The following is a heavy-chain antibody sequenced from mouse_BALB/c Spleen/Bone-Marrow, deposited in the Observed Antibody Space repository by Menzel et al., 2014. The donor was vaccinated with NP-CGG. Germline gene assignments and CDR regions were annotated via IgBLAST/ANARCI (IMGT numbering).Heavy chain of an antibody. CDR3: ARSLYYGSSYPLYAMDY. CDR1: GYAFSSYW. CDR2: IYPGDGDT. V-gene: IGHV1-80*01. D-gene: IGHD1-1*01. Sequence: QVQLQQSGADLVRPGSSVKISCKASGYAFSSYWMNWVKQRPGQGLEWIGQIYPGDGDTNYNGKFKGKATLTADKSSSTAYMQLSSLTSVDSAVYFCARSLYYGSSYPLYAMDYWGQGTSVTVSS. J-gene: IGHJ4*01.